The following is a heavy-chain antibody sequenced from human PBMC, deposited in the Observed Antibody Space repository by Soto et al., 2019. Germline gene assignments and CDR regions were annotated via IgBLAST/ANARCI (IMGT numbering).Heavy chain of an antibody. CDR2: ISYDGSNK. Sequence: QVQLVESGGGVVQPGRSLRLSCAASGFTFSSYAMHWVRQAPGKGLEWVAVISYDGSNKYYADSVKGRFTISRDNSKNTLYLQMNSLRAEDTAVYYCARDQSVGAYDYYYYGMDVWGQGTTVTVSS. D-gene: IGHD5-12*01. V-gene: IGHV3-30-3*01. CDR3: ARDQSVGAYDYYYYGMDV. J-gene: IGHJ6*02. CDR1: GFTFSSYA.